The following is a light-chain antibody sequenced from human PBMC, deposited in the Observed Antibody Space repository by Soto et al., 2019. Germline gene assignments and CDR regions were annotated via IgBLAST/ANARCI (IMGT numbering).Light chain of an antibody. V-gene: IGLV2-8*01. CDR1: SSDVGAYNY. J-gene: IGLJ1*01. CDR3: SLYTSENAYV. Sequence: QSALTQPPSASGSPGQSVAISCTGTSSDVGAYNYVAWYQQHPGKVPKLMIYEVSKRPSGVPDRFSGSKSGNTASLTISGLQAADEADYYCSLYTSENAYVFGTGTKGTVL. CDR2: EVS.